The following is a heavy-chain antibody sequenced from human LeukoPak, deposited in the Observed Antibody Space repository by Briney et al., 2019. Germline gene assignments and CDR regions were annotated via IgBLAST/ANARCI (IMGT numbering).Heavy chain of an antibody. CDR1: GYTFTNYT. D-gene: IGHD2-2*02. CDR2: INTNTGTP. J-gene: IGHJ4*02. Sequence: ASVNVSCKASGYTFTNYTMNWVRQAPGQGLEWMGWINTNTGTPTYAQGLTGRFVFSLDTSVSTAYLQISSLKAADTAVYYCARKGFCSSTTCYNLGYWGQGTLVTVSS. V-gene: IGHV7-4-1*02. CDR3: ARKGFCSSTTCYNLGY.